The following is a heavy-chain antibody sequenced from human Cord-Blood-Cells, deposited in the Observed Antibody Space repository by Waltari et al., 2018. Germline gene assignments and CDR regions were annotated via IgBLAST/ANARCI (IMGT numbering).Heavy chain of an antibody. CDR2: ISSSSSYI. CDR1: GSTFSRYS. V-gene: IGHV3-21*01. J-gene: IGHJ3*02. Sequence: EVQLVESGGGLVKPGGALRPSCAASGSTFSRYSMHWVRQAPGKGLEWVSSISSSSSYIYYADSVKGRFTISRDNAKNSLYLQMNSLRAEDTAVYYCAPITMIVVVITTDAFDIWGQGTMVTVSS. D-gene: IGHD3-22*01. CDR3: APITMIVVVITTDAFDI.